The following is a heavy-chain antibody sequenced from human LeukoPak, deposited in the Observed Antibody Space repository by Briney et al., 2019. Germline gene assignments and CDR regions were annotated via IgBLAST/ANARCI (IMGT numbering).Heavy chain of an antibody. J-gene: IGHJ4*02. CDR3: AKGYYYDSSGYYYVMEGFDY. D-gene: IGHD3-22*01. CDR2: ISGSGGST. V-gene: IGHV3-23*01. Sequence: GGSLRLSCAASGFTFSSYAMSWVRQAPGKGLVWVSAISGSGGSTYYADSVKGRFTISRDNSKNTLYLQMNSLRAEDTAVYYCAKGYYYDSSGYYYVMEGFDYWGQGTLVTVSS. CDR1: GFTFSSYA.